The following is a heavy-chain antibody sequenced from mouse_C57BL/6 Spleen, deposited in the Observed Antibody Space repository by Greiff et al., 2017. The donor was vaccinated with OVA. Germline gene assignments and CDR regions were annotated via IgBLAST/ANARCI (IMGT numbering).Heavy chain of an antibody. Sequence: VQLQQSGAELVRPGASVKLSCTASGFNIKDDYMHWVKQRPEQGLEWIGWLDPENGDTEYASKFQGKATITADTSSNTAYLQLSSLTSEDTAVYYCTTRGYYAMDYWGQGTSVTVSS. CDR2: LDPENGDT. CDR1: GFNIKDDY. V-gene: IGHV14-4*01. J-gene: IGHJ4*01. CDR3: TTRGYYAMDY.